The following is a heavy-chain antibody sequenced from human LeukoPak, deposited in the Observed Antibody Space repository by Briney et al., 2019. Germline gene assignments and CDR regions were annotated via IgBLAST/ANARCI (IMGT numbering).Heavy chain of an antibody. V-gene: IGHV3-21*01. CDR3: VRYYDSSGYTQGAFDI. CDR2: ISSSSSYI. Sequence: GGSLRLSCAASGFTFSSYSMNWVRQAPGKGLEWVSSISSSSSYIYYADSVKGRFTISRDNSKNTLYLQINSLRAEDTAVYFCVRYYDSSGYTQGAFDIWGQGTMVTVSS. J-gene: IGHJ3*02. D-gene: IGHD3-22*01. CDR1: GFTFSSYS.